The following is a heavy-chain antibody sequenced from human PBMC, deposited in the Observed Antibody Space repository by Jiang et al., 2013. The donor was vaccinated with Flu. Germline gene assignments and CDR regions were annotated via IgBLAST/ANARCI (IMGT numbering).Heavy chain of an antibody. CDR2: IYYSGST. D-gene: IGHD5-18*01. Sequence: GPGLVKPSETLSLTCTVSGGSISSSSYYWGWIRQPPGKGLEWIGSIYYSGSTYYNPSLKSRVTISVDTSKNQFSLKLSSVTAADTAVYYCARHRASGAQRGYSYGPFDYWGQGTLVTVSS. CDR1: GGSISSSSYY. CDR3: ARHRASGAQRGYSYGPFDY. J-gene: IGHJ4*02. V-gene: IGHV4-39*01.